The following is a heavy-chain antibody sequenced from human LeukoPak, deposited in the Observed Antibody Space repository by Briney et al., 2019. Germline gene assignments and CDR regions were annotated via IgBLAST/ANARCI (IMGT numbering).Heavy chain of an antibody. Sequence: TLSLTRAVSGGSISSGGYSWSWIRQPPGKGLEWIGYIYHSGSTYYNPSLKSRVTISVDRSKNQFSLKLSSVTAADTAVYYCARGPLYDSSGYYYDFDYWGQGTLVTVSS. D-gene: IGHD3-22*01. J-gene: IGHJ4*02. CDR1: GGSISSGGYS. V-gene: IGHV4-30-2*01. CDR3: ARGPLYDSSGYYYDFDY. CDR2: IYHSGST.